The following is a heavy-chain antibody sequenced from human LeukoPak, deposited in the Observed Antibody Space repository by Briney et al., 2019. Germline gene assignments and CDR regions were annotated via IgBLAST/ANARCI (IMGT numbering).Heavy chain of an antibody. D-gene: IGHD2-21*02. CDR1: GGSISSGDYY. CDR2: IYYSGST. CDR3: ARRISNTSCGGDCYIDAFDI. Sequence: SETLSLTCTVSGGSISSGDYYWSWIRQPPGKGLEWIGYIYYSGSTYYNPSLKSRVTISVDTSKNQFSLKLSSVTAADTAVYYCARRISNTSCGGDCYIDAFDIWGQGTMVTVSS. J-gene: IGHJ3*02. V-gene: IGHV4-30-4*01.